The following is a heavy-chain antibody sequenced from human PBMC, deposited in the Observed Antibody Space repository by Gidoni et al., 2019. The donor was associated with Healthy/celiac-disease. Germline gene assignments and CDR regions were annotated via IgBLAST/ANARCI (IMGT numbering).Heavy chain of an antibody. CDR2: INPSGGST. J-gene: IGHJ6*03. V-gene: IGHV1-46*03. Sequence: QVQLVQSGAEVKKPGASVKVSCKASGYTFPSYYMHWVRQAPGQGLEWMGIINPSGGSTSYAQKFQGRVTMTRDTSTSTVYMELSSLRSEDTAVYYCARGKWELLYSHYMDVWGKGTTVTVSS. CDR1: GYTFPSYY. CDR3: ARGKWELLYSHYMDV. D-gene: IGHD1-26*01.